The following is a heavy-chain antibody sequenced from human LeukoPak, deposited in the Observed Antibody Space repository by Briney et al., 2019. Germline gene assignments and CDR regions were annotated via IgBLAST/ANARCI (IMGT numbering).Heavy chain of an antibody. CDR3: ARGAFNILTGYYVPH. CDR1: GGSISNYY. D-gene: IGHD3-9*01. V-gene: IGHV4-59*01. CDR2: IYYSGNT. Sequence: SETLSLTCIVPGGSISNYYWSWIRQPPGKGLEWIGYIYYSGNTNYNPSLKSRVTISVDTSKNQFSLKLSSVTAADTAVYYCARGAFNILTGYYVPHWGQGTLVTVSS. J-gene: IGHJ4*02.